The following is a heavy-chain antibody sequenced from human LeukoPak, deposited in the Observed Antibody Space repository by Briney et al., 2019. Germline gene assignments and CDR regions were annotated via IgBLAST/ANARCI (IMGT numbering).Heavy chain of an antibody. CDR3: ASMTPYYDSSGYYPDY. CDR2: IYYSGST. J-gene: IGHJ4*02. D-gene: IGHD3-22*01. Sequence: SETLSLTCTVSGGSISSSSYYWGWIRQPPGKGLEWIGSIYYSGSTYYNPSLKSRVTISVDTSKNQFSLKLSSVTAADTAVYYCASMTPYYDSSGYYPDYWGQGTLVTVSS. V-gene: IGHV4-39*01. CDR1: GGSISSSSYY.